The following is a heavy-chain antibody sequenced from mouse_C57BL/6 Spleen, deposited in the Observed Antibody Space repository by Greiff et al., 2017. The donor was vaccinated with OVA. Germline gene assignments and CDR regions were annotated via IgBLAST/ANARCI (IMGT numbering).Heavy chain of an antibody. CDR2: ISYDGSN. CDR1: GYSITSGYY. CDR3: ARRELGNFDY. D-gene: IGHD4-1*01. Sequence: EVQLQESGPGLVKPSQSLSLTCSVTGYSITSGYYWNWIRQFPGNNLEWMGYISYDGSNNYNQSLKNRISITRDTSKNQFFLKLNSVTTEDTATYYCARRELGNFDYWGQGTTLTVSS. J-gene: IGHJ2*01. V-gene: IGHV3-6*01.